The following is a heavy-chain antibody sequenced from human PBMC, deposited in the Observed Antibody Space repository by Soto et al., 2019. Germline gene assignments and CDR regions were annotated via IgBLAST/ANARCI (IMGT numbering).Heavy chain of an antibody. V-gene: IGHV3-53*01. Sequence: PGGSLRLSCAASGFTVSSNYMSWVRQAPGKGLEWVSVIYSGGSTYYADSVKGRFTISRDNSKNTLYLQMNSLRAEDTAVYYCAREAWLAKENYYGMDVWGQGTTVTVSS. J-gene: IGHJ6*02. CDR3: AREAWLAKENYYGMDV. CDR2: IYSGGST. D-gene: IGHD6-19*01. CDR1: GFTVSSNY.